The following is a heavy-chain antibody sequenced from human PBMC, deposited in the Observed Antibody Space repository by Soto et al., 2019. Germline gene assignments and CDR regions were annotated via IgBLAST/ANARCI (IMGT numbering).Heavy chain of an antibody. V-gene: IGHV1-3*01. CDR1: GYTFTSYA. CDR2: INAGNGNT. D-gene: IGHD3-10*01. CDR3: ARVSSYYGGAFDI. Sequence: ASVKVSCKASGYTFTSYAMHWVRQAPGQRLEWMGWINAGNGNTKYSQKFQGRVTITRDTSASTAYMELSSLRSEDTAVYYCARVSSYYGGAFDIWGQGTMVTVS. J-gene: IGHJ3*02.